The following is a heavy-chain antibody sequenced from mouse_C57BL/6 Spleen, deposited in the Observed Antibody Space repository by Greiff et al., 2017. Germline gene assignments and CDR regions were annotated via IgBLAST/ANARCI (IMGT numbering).Heavy chain of an antibody. J-gene: IGHJ4*01. CDR3: ARLWYEGQGGYAMDY. CDR2: INTSNGGT. V-gene: IGHV1-53*01. Sequence: VQLQQSGTELVKPGASVKLSCKASGYTFTSYWMHWVKQRPGQGLEWIGNINTSNGGTNYNEKFKSKATLTVDKSSSTAYMQLSRLTSDDSAVYYCARLWYEGQGGYAMDYWGQGTSVTVSS. D-gene: IGHD1-1*02. CDR1: GYTFTSYW.